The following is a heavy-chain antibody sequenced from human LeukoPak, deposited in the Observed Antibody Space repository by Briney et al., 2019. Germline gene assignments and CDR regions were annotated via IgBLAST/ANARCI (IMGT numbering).Heavy chain of an antibody. V-gene: IGHV1-2*02. D-gene: IGHD2/OR15-2a*01. Sequence: ASVKVSCKASGYTFTNYYMHWVRQAPGLGFEWMGWINPKSGGTSYPQKFQGRLTMTRDTSISTAYMELSRLRSDDTAVYYCVPSADYYYFDYWGQGTLVTVSS. CDR1: GYTFTNYY. CDR2: INPKSGGT. CDR3: VPSADYYYFDY. J-gene: IGHJ4*02.